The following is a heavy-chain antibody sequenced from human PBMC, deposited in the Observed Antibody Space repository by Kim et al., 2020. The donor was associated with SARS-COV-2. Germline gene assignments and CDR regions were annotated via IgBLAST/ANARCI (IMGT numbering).Heavy chain of an antibody. V-gene: IGHV3-33*01. CDR3: ARGPHYDTWSGYSDYYYGMAG. Sequence: GGSLRLSCSASGFTFSTYGMHWVRQAPGKGLEWVAVIWFDGSDQYYADSVKGRFTISRDNAKETLYLQMRSLRADATDVYYCARGPHYDTWSGYSDYYYGMAGWGQGTSVTVS. D-gene: IGHD3-3*01. J-gene: IGHJ6*02. CDR2: IWFDGSDQ. CDR1: GFTFSTYG.